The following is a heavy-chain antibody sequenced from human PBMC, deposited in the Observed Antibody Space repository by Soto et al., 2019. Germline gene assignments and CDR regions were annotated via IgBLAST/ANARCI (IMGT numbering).Heavy chain of an antibody. CDR1: GGSISSGGYY. D-gene: IGHD1-26*01. J-gene: IGHJ4*02. CDR2: IYYSGST. Sequence: TSETLSLTCTVSGGSISSGGYYWSWIRQHPGKGLEWIGYIYYSGSTYYNPSLKSRVTISVDTSKNQFSLKLSSVTAADTAVYYCARGRLSGSYFDYWGQGTLVTVSS. CDR3: ARGRLSGSYFDY. V-gene: IGHV4-31*03.